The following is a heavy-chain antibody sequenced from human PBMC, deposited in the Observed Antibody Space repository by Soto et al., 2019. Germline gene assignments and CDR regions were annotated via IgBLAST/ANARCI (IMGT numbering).Heavy chain of an antibody. CDR3: ARGLSAATVVTCYFDY. CDR2: IYFSGST. Sequence: TSETLSLTCTVSGASINSGGYYWNWVRQLPGKGLEWIGYIYFSGSTYYNPSLKSRLTISVDTSKNQFSLKLNSVTAADTAVYYCARGLSAATVVTCYFDYWGQGTLVTVSS. CDR1: GASINSGGYY. V-gene: IGHV4-31*03. D-gene: IGHD4-17*01. J-gene: IGHJ4*02.